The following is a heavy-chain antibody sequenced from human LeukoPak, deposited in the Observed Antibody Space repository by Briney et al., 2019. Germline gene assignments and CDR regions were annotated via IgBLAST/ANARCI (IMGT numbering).Heavy chain of an antibody. J-gene: IGHJ4*02. CDR2: FGTRSTSI. Sequence: GGSLRLSCTASGFTFSGYSMNWIRQAPGKGLERVSSFGTRSTSIYHAGSVKGRFAISRDNAKNSLYLQMNSLRAEDTALYYCAREVSEGFDFWGQGTLVTVSS. D-gene: IGHD3-22*01. CDR1: GFTFSGYS. CDR3: AREVSEGFDF. V-gene: IGHV3-21*01.